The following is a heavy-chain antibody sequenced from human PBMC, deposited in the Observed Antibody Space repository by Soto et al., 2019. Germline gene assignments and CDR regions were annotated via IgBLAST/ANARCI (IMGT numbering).Heavy chain of an antibody. CDR2: ISSRSDI. CDR3: GREYTAWPLAYGLDV. Sequence: GSLRRSCVGSGFTFSTYSINWVRQAPGKGLEWASSISSRSDIYYADSVKGRFTISRDNAKNSVSLQMNSLRAEDTAVYYCGREYTAWPLAYGLDVWGQGTTVIVSS. V-gene: IGHV3-21*01. D-gene: IGHD2-2*02. J-gene: IGHJ6*02. CDR1: GFTFSTYS.